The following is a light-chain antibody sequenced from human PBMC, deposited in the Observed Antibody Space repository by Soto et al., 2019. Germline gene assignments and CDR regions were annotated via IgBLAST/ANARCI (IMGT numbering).Light chain of an antibody. V-gene: IGKV3-20*01. Sequence: EIVLTQSPGTLYLSPGERATLSCRASQSVTNSYLAWYQQKPGQAPRLVIFDASIRATGVPDRFRGGGSGTDFTLTITRLDPEDFAVYYCQQYGPSPALFTFGPGTRVQIK. CDR3: QQYGPSPALFT. CDR1: QSVTNSY. J-gene: IGKJ3*01. CDR2: DAS.